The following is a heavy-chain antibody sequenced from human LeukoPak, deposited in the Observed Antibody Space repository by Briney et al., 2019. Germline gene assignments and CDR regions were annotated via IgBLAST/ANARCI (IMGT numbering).Heavy chain of an antibody. Sequence: PGGSLRLSCGASGLGFVSFWMSWVRQAPGEGLEWVANINQDGREKDYVDSVKGRFTISRDNAKNSLYLQMNSLSAEDTAVYYCARDRQQLVFWGQGTLGTVSS. CDR2: INQDGREK. CDR1: GLGFVSFW. V-gene: IGHV3-7*05. D-gene: IGHD6-13*01. J-gene: IGHJ4*02. CDR3: ARDRQQLVF.